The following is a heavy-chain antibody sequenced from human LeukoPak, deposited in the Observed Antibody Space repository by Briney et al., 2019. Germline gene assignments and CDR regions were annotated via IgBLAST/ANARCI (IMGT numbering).Heavy chain of an antibody. V-gene: IGHV4-39*01. CDR1: GGSISSSSYY. Sequence: SETLSLTCTVSGGSISSSSYYWGWLRQPPGQGLEWIGSIYYSGSTCYNPSLKSRITISVDTSKNQFSLELSSVTAADTAVYYCVGCSFYYFDYWGQGSVVTVSS. D-gene: IGHD2-21*01. CDR2: IYYSGST. CDR3: VGCSFYYFDY. J-gene: IGHJ4*02.